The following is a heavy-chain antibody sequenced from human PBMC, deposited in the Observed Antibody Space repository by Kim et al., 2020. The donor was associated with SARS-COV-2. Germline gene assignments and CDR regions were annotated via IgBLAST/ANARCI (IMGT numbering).Heavy chain of an antibody. Sequence: SETLSLTCSVDNGSLSGYYWGWVRQPPGEGLEWIGDIHSSGITKYNPSLKSRVTVTLDTFKNQFSLKLSSVTAADTAVYYCARSFGWYAFSFWGQGSRVTVSS. CDR1: NGSLSGYY. CDR3: ARSFGWYAFSF. CDR2: IHSSGIT. V-gene: IGHV4-34*01. J-gene: IGHJ4*02. D-gene: IGHD6-19*01.